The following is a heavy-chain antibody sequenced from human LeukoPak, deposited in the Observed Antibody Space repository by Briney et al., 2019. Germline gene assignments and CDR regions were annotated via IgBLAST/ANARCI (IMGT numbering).Heavy chain of an antibody. D-gene: IGHD3-3*01. CDR3: AKDSNYDFWSGYSFDY. CDR1: GFTFSSYG. V-gene: IGHV3-30*02. CDR2: IRYDGSNK. Sequence: GGSLRLSCAASGFTFSSYGMHWVRQAPGQGLEWVAFIRYDGSNKYYADSVKGRFTISRDNSKNTLYLQMNSLRAEDTAVYYCAKDSNYDFWSGYSFDYWGQGTLVTVSS. J-gene: IGHJ4*02.